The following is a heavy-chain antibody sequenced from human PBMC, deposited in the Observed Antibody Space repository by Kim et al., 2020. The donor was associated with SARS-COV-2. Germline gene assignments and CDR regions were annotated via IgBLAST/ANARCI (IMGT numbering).Heavy chain of an antibody. Sequence: GGSLRLSCVASGFDLSGYSMNWVRQAPGKGLEWVSSISSSAYISYADSVKGRFTVSRDNAKNSLYLQMNSLRAEDTAVYYCASLYYYESSGATWGQGTLVTVSS. D-gene: IGHD3-22*01. V-gene: IGHV3-21*01. CDR1: GFDLSGYS. CDR2: ISSSAYI. J-gene: IGHJ5*02. CDR3: ASLYYYESSGAT.